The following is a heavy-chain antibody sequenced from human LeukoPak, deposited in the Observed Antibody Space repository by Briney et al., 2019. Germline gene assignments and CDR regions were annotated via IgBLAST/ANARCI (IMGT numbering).Heavy chain of an antibody. D-gene: IGHD6-19*01. V-gene: IGHV3-30-3*01. CDR2: ISSDGGNR. CDR1: GFTFSSYA. CDR3: ARGRAVTGSTVIDY. Sequence: GGSLRLSCAASGFTFSSYAMHWVRRAPGKALEWVATISSDGGNRYYSDSVKGRFTISRDNSKNTLYLQMNSLRPEDTAVFHCARGRAVTGSTVIDYWGQGTLVTVSS. J-gene: IGHJ4*02.